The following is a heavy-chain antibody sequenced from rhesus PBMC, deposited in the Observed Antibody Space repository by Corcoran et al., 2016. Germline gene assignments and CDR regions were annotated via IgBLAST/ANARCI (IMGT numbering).Heavy chain of an antibody. CDR1: GGSISSSY. D-gene: IGHD6-31*01. V-gene: IGHV4-169*02. CDR3: ASIYSSGWLYFDN. J-gene: IGHJ4*01. Sequence: QLQLQESGPGLVKPSETLSVTCAVSGGSISSSYWSWIRQAPGKGLEWFGYIYGSGSSTNYNPSLKSRVTLSVNTSKNQLSMKLSSGTDADTAVYYCASIYSSGWLYFDNWGQGVLVTGSS. CDR2: IYGSGSST.